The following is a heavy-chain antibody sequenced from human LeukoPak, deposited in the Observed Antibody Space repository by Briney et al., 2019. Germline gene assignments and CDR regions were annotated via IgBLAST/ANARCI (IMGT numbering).Heavy chain of an antibody. Sequence: GASVKVSCKASGGTFSSYAISWVRQAPGQGLEWMGRIFPIFATANYAQKFQGRVTITADESTSTAYMELSSLRSEDTAVFFCARENSNGWYYFDYWGQGTLVTVSS. CDR3: ARENSNGWYYFDY. J-gene: IGHJ4*02. CDR1: GGTFSSYA. D-gene: IGHD6-19*01. CDR2: IFPIFATA. V-gene: IGHV1-69*13.